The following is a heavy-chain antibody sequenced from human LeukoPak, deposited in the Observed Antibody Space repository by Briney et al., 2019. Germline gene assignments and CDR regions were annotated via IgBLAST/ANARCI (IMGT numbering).Heavy chain of an antibody. V-gene: IGHV1-18*01. J-gene: IGHJ3*02. D-gene: IGHD3-22*01. CDR1: GYIFTSYG. Sequence: ASVKVSCKASGYIFTSYGISWVRQAPGQGLEWMGWISAYNGNTNYAQKLQGRVTMTTDTSTSTAYMELRSLRSDDTAVYYCAKSISSGPDAFDIWGQGTMVTVSS. CDR3: AKSISSGPDAFDI. CDR2: ISAYNGNT.